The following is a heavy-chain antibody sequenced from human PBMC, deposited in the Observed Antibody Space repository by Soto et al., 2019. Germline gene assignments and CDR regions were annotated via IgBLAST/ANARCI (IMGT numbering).Heavy chain of an antibody. V-gene: IGHV3-33*01. CDR1: GFSFSTYG. Sequence: QVQLVESGGGVVQPGRSLRLSCAASGFSFSTYGMHWVRQAPGKGLEWVAVIWYDGSNKYFADSVKGRFTVSRDNSKNTLYLQMNSLTVEDTAVYYCARGRGVYCVTSACLGWLDPWGQGTPVTVSS. J-gene: IGHJ5*01. CDR3: ARGRGVYCVTSACLGWLDP. D-gene: IGHD2-21*01. CDR2: IWYDGSNK.